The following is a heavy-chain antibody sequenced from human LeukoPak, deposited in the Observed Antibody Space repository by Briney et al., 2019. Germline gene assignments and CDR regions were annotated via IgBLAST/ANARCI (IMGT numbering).Heavy chain of an antibody. Sequence: ASVKVSCKASGYTFTGYYMHWVRQAPGRGLEWMGWINPNSGGTNYAQKFQGRVTMTRDTSISTAYMELSRLRSDDTAVYYCARETTYYDFWSGYCFDYWGQGTLVTVSS. CDR3: ARETTYYDFWSGYCFDY. J-gene: IGHJ4*02. D-gene: IGHD3-3*01. CDR1: GYTFTGYY. V-gene: IGHV1-2*02. CDR2: INPNSGGT.